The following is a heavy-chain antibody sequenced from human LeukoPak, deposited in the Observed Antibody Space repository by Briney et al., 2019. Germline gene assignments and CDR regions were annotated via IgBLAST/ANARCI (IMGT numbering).Heavy chain of an antibody. CDR2: INGYNDKT. CDR1: GYTFTTYG. CDR3: ARDRGKWSGDFFDF. Sequence: ASVKVSCKASGYTFTTYGITWVRQAPGQGLEWMGRINGYNDKTKYEQKVQGRVTMTIDTSTSTAYMELRSLRSDDTAVYYCARDRGKWSGDFFDFWGQGTLVTVSS. V-gene: IGHV1-18*01. D-gene: IGHD3-10*01. J-gene: IGHJ4*02.